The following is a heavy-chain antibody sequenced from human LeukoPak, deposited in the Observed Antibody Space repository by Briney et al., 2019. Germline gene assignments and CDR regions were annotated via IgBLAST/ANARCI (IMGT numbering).Heavy chain of an antibody. CDR1: GGSISSGGYY. CDR3: ARQPILSDYYSSGSSPFDY. J-gene: IGHJ4*02. V-gene: IGHV4-31*11. Sequence: PSQTLSLTCAVAGGSISSGGYYWSWIRQLPGKGLEWIGNVYYSGSTYYNPSLASRLTISVDPSRMQFSLQLSSVTAADTAVYYCARQPILSDYYSSGSSPFDYWGQGTLVAVSS. CDR2: VYYSGST. D-gene: IGHD3-10*01.